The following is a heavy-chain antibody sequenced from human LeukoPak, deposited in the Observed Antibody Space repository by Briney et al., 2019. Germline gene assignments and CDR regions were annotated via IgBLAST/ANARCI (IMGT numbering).Heavy chain of an antibody. CDR3: TKDVFHWAFDV. J-gene: IGHJ3*01. V-gene: IGHV3-30*02. CDR2: IQNDGSNT. CDR1: GFTFSDYG. D-gene: IGHD3-9*01. Sequence: GGSLRLSCAASGFTFSDYGMNWVRQTPGKGLEWLAFIQNDGSNTFYADSVQGRFTLSRDISRNTLVLQMDSLRAEDTAVYFCTKDVFHWAFDVWGPGTLVTVSS.